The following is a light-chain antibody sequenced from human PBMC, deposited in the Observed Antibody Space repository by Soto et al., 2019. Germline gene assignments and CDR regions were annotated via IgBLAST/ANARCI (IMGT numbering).Light chain of an antibody. V-gene: IGLV1-40*01. CDR1: SSNIGAGYD. Sequence: QSVLTQPPSVSGAPGQRVTISCTGSSSNIGAGYDVHWYQQLPGTAPKLLIYGNSNRPSGVPDRVSGSKSGTSASLAITGLQAEDEADYYCQSYDSSLSGKVVFGGGTKVTVL. CDR2: GNS. CDR3: QSYDSSLSGKVV. J-gene: IGLJ2*01.